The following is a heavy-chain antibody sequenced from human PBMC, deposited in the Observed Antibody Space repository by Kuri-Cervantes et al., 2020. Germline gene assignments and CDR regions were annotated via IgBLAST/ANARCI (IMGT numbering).Heavy chain of an antibody. D-gene: IGHD3-10*01. CDR3: ARSLDGSGSYYSADAFDI. V-gene: IGHV1-24*01. Sequence: ASVKVSCKASGGTFSSYAISWVRQAPGQGLEWMGGFDPEDGETIYAQKFQGRVTMTEDTSTDTACMELSSLRSEDTAVYYCARSLDGSGSYYSADAFDIWGQGTMVTVSS. CDR2: FDPEDGET. CDR1: GGTFSSYA. J-gene: IGHJ3*02.